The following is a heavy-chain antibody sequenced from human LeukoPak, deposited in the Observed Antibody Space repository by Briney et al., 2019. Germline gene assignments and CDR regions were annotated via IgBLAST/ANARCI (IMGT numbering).Heavy chain of an antibody. J-gene: IGHJ5*02. CDR2: LDPEDGET. D-gene: IGHD4-11*01. Sequence: VASVKVSCKVSGYTLTELSMHWVRQAPGKGLEWMGGLDPEDGETIYAQKFQGRVTMTEDTSTDTAYMELSSLRSEDTAVYYCASIQSNKTGGWFDPWGQGTLVTVSS. V-gene: IGHV1-24*01. CDR1: GYTLTELS. CDR3: ASIQSNKTGGWFDP.